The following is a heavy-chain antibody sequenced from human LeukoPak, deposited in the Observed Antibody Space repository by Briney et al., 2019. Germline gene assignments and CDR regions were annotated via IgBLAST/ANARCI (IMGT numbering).Heavy chain of an antibody. CDR1: GFTFSSYA. V-gene: IGHV3-23*01. Sequence: PGGSLRLSCAASGFTFSSYAMSWVRQAPGKGLEWVSAISGSGGSTYYADSVKGRFTISRDNSKNTLYLQMNSLRAEDTALYYCAKDVYDSSGYSPYFQHWGQGTLVTVSS. D-gene: IGHD3-22*01. CDR2: ISGSGGST. CDR3: AKDVYDSSGYSPYFQH. J-gene: IGHJ1*01.